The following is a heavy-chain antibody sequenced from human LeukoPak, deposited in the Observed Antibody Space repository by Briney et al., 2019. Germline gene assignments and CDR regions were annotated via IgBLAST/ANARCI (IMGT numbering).Heavy chain of an antibody. Sequence: PSQTLSLTCTVSGGSISSSSYYWGWIRQPPGKGLEWIGSIYYSGSTYYNPSLKSRVTISVDTSKNQFSLKLSSVTAADTAVYYCARHVTKVVPAARDYYYYYYGMDVWGQGTTVTVSS. CDR1: GGSISSSSYY. CDR2: IYYSGST. CDR3: ARHVTKVVPAARDYYYYYYGMDV. J-gene: IGHJ6*02. D-gene: IGHD2-2*01. V-gene: IGHV4-39*01.